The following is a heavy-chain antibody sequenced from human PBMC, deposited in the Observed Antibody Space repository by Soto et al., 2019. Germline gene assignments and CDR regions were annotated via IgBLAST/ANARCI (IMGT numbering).Heavy chain of an antibody. V-gene: IGHV4-39*01. CDR3: ARVVVAGKIGAFDI. D-gene: IGHD2-15*01. CDR2: IYYSGST. CDR1: GGSISSSSYY. Sequence: SETLSLTCTVSGGSISSSSYYWGWIRQPPGKGLEWIGSIYYSGSTYYNPSLKSRVTISVDTSKNQFSLKLSSVTAADTAVYYCARVVVAGKIGAFDIWGQGTMVTVSS. J-gene: IGHJ3*02.